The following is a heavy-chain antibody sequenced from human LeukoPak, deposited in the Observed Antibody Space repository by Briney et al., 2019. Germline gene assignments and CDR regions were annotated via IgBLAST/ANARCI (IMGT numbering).Heavy chain of an antibody. D-gene: IGHD3-10*01. Sequence: SETLSLTCTVSGGSISSYYWSWIRQPPGKGLEWIGYIYYSGSTNYNPSLKSRVTISVDTSKNQFSLKLSSVTAADTAVYYCARSYYGSGSVDPWGQGTLVTVSS. CDR1: GGSISSYY. J-gene: IGHJ5*02. CDR2: IYYSGST. CDR3: ARSYYGSGSVDP. V-gene: IGHV4-59*12.